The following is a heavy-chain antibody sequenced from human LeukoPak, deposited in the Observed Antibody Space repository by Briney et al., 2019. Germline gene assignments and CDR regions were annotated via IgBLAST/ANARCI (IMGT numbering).Heavy chain of an antibody. CDR2: IYSGVPT. J-gene: IGHJ4*02. Sequence: SETLSLTCTTSGVSISRFYWSWVRQPPGKGLEWIGNIYSGVPTYFNPSPKSRVVISVDTSKNQFSLNLTSVTAADTAMYYCVQTTGWPGFDYWGQGILVTVPS. CDR1: GVSISRFY. D-gene: IGHD1-1*01. V-gene: IGHV4-4*09. CDR3: VQTTGWPGFDY.